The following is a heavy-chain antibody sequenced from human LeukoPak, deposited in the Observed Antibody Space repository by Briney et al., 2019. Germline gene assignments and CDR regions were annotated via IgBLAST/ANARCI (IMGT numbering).Heavy chain of an antibody. Sequence: PSQTLSLTCTVSGDSISSGRYYWSWNPQPAGLGLEDIVRIYTSGGNDYSPSLKSRITISLDTSKNQFSLNLTSVTAADTAAYYCARALRGVVTSTVRVTKPSDYFYSYMDVWGKGTAVTVSS. V-gene: IGHV4-61*02. J-gene: IGHJ6*03. D-gene: IGHD4-17*01. CDR1: GDSISSGRYY. CDR3: ARALRGVVTSTVRVTKPSDYFYSYMDV. CDR2: IYTSGGN.